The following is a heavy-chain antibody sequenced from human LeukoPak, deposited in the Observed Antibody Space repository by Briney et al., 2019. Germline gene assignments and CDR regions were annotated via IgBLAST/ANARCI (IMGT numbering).Heavy chain of an antibody. Sequence: GGSLRLSCAASGFTFSGYAMSWVRQAPGKGLEWVSGISDSGGNTYYADSVKGRFTISRDNSKNTLFLQMNSLRTDDRAMYYCAKGLHSGWFDYWGQGALVTVSS. J-gene: IGHJ4*02. V-gene: IGHV3-23*01. CDR1: GFTFSGYA. D-gene: IGHD6-19*01. CDR3: AKGLHSGWFDY. CDR2: ISDSGGNT.